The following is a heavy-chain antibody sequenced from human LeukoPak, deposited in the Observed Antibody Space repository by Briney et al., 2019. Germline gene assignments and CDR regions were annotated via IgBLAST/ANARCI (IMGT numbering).Heavy chain of an antibody. CDR3: ARDNVLTHGLYY. D-gene: IGHD2-21*02. CDR2: IIPIFGTA. Sequence: GASVKVSCKASGGTFSSYAISWVRQAPGQGLEWMGGIIPIFGTANYAQKFQGRVTITADESTSTAYMELSSLRSEDTAVYYCARDNVLTHGLYYLGQGTLGTGSS. V-gene: IGHV1-69*13. CDR1: GGTFSSYA. J-gene: IGHJ4*02.